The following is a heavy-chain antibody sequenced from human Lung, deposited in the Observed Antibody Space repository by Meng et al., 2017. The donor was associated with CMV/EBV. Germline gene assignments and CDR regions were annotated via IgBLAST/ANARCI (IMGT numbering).Heavy chain of an antibody. Sequence: SXKISXAASGFTFSSYAMHWVRQAPGKGLEWVAVISYDGSNKYYADSVKGRFTISRDNSKNTLYLQMNSLRAEDTAVYYCARTGGGVSRAAFDIWGQGPMVTVSS. CDR3: ARTGGGVSRAAFDI. V-gene: IGHV3-30*04. J-gene: IGHJ3*02. D-gene: IGHD3-16*01. CDR1: GFTFSSYA. CDR2: ISYDGSNK.